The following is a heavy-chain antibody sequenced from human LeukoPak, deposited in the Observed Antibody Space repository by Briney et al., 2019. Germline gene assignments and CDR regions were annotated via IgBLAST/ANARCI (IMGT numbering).Heavy chain of an antibody. CDR3: ARDGGGYCSSTSCLPVGMDV. CDR1: GFTFSSYS. CDR2: ISSSSRYI. J-gene: IGHJ6*02. V-gene: IGHV3-21*01. D-gene: IGHD2-2*01. Sequence: GGALRLSCAASGFTFSSYSMNWVRQAPGKGLEWVSSISSSSRYIYYANSVKGRFSISRDNAKNSLYMQMNSRRAEDTAVYYCARDGGGYCSSTSCLPVGMDVWGQGTTVTVSS.